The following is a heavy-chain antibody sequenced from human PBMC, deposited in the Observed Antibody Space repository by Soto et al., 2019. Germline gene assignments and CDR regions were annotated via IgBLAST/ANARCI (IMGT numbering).Heavy chain of an antibody. J-gene: IGHJ4*02. D-gene: IGHD4-17*01. CDR1: GGSISSGGYY. Sequence: QVQLQESGPGLVKPSQTLSLTCSVSGGSISSGGYYWSWIRQHPGKGLEWIGYIYYSGSTYYNPSLKSRVTISVDTSKNQFSLRLSSVTAADTAVYYCARSPEATVTAFDYWGQGTLVTVPS. V-gene: IGHV4-31*03. CDR3: ARSPEATVTAFDY. CDR2: IYYSGST.